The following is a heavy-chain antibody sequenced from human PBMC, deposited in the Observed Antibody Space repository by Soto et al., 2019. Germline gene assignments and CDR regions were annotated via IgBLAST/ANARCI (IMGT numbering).Heavy chain of an antibody. J-gene: IGHJ4*02. D-gene: IGHD4-17*01. Sequence: QVQLQQWGAGLLKPSETLSLTCAVYGGSFSGYYWSWIRQPPGQGLEWIGEINHSGSTNYNPSLKSRVTISVDTSKNQFSLKLSSVTAADTAVYYCARGDDYGDPHQIDYWGQGTLVTVSS. CDR3: ARGDDYGDPHQIDY. CDR1: GGSFSGYY. V-gene: IGHV4-34*01. CDR2: INHSGST.